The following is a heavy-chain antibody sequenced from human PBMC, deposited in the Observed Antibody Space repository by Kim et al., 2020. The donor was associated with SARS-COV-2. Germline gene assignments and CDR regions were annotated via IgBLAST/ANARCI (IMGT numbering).Heavy chain of an antibody. D-gene: IGHD3-10*01. CDR1: GFTFSSYA. Sequence: GGSLRLSCAASGFTFSSYAMSWVRQAPGKGLEWVSAISGSGGSTYYADSVKGRFTISRDNSKNTLYLQMNSLRAEDTAVYYCAKDSRVLLWFGEFLPHGYYYGMDVWGQGTTVTVSS. CDR2: ISGSGGST. V-gene: IGHV3-23*01. J-gene: IGHJ6*02. CDR3: AKDSRVLLWFGEFLPHGYYYGMDV.